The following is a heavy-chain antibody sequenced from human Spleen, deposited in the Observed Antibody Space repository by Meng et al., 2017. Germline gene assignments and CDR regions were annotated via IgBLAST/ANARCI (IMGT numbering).Heavy chain of an antibody. Sequence: QQGVGGRFKPSDTLSLSCAVYGGSFSGDEWSWTRQPPGKGLEWVGEINHSGSTNDNPSFKSRVTISVDTSKNKFSLKLSSVTAADTAVYYCVFDSSGDWYFDLWGRGTLVTVSS. J-gene: IGHJ2*01. CDR1: GGSFSGDE. V-gene: IGHV4-34*01. CDR2: INHSGST. CDR3: VFDSSGDWYFDL. D-gene: IGHD3-22*01.